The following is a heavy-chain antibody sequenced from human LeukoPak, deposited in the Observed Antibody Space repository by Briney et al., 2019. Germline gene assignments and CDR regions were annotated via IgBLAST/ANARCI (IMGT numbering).Heavy chain of an antibody. Sequence: ASVKVSCKASGYTFTGYYMHWVRQAPGQGLEWMGWINPNSGGTNYAQKFQGRVTMTRDTSISTAYMELSRLRSDDTAVYYCARDSYRFGDYYYYMDVWGKGTTVTVSS. V-gene: IGHV1-2*02. D-gene: IGHD3-10*01. CDR1: GYTFTGYY. CDR3: ARDSYRFGDYYYYMDV. J-gene: IGHJ6*03. CDR2: INPNSGGT.